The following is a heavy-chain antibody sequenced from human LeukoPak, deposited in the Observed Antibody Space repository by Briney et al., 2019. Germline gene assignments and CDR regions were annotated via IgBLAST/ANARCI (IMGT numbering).Heavy chain of an antibody. Sequence: PSETLSLTCAVSGYSISRGYSWGWIRQPPGKGLEWIGNMYHSESTHYNPSLKSRVTISADTSKNHFSLKLSSVTAADTAVYYCARFDHVWETHGMDAFDLWGQGTMVTVSS. J-gene: IGHJ3*01. V-gene: IGHV4-38-2*01. CDR1: GYSISRGYS. D-gene: IGHD3-16*01. CDR3: ARFDHVWETHGMDAFDL. CDR2: MYHSEST.